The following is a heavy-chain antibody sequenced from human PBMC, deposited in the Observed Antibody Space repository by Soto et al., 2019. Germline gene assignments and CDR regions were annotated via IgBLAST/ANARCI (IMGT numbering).Heavy chain of an antibody. CDR2: IYWDDDK. CDR1: GFSLSTSGVV. CDR3: AHSRDQSPKSFRGVTFDY. Sequence: QITLKESGPTLVKPTQTLTLTCTFSGFSLSTSGVVVGWIRQPPGKALEGLALIYWDDDKRYSPSLKSRLTITKDTSKNQVVLTMTNMDPVDTATYYCAHSRDQSPKSFRGVTFDYWGQGTLVTVSS. J-gene: IGHJ4*02. D-gene: IGHD3-10*01. V-gene: IGHV2-5*02.